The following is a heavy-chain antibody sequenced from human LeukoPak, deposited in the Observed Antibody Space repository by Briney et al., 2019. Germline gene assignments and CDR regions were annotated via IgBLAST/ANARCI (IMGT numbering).Heavy chain of an antibody. CDR2: ITTTFYT. V-gene: IGHV3-21*01. CDR3: ARYGVSSSTSYIDF. CDR1: GFTFSSYS. J-gene: IGHJ4*02. Sequence: GGSLRLSCAASGFTFSSYSFNWVRQVPGKGLEWVSSITTTFYTYYTDSVKGRFTISRDNAKNSLYLQMISLRAEDTAVYYCARYGVSSSTSYIDFWGQGTLVTVSS. D-gene: IGHD2-2*01.